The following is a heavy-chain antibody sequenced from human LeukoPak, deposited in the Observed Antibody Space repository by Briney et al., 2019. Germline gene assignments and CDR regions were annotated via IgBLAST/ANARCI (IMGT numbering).Heavy chain of an antibody. V-gene: IGHV3-30-3*01. CDR1: GFTFSSYA. CDR3: AKDRKGSSTSYFDY. J-gene: IGHJ4*02. D-gene: IGHD2-2*01. CDR2: ISYDGSNK. Sequence: GGSLRLSCAASGFTFSSYAMHWVRQAPGKGLEWVAVISYDGSNKYYADSVKGRFTISRDNSKNTLYLQMNSLRAEDTAVYYCAKDRKGSSTSYFDYWGQGTLVTVSS.